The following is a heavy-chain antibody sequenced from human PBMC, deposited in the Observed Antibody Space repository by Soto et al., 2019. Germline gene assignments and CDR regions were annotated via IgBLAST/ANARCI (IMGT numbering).Heavy chain of an antibody. V-gene: IGHV3-30-3*01. CDR3: ARAAAYFYHYLYAMDL. Sequence: QVQLVESGGGVVQPGKSLRLSCAASRFTFSSYAMDWVRQAPGKGVEWVAVISHDGSEKYYGDSVKGRFTISRDNPKNTVYLQMNSPRPEDKAVYYCARAAAYFYHYLYAMDLWGQGTAVTVSS. CDR2: ISHDGSEK. J-gene: IGHJ6*02. CDR1: RFTFSSYA. D-gene: IGHD6-13*01.